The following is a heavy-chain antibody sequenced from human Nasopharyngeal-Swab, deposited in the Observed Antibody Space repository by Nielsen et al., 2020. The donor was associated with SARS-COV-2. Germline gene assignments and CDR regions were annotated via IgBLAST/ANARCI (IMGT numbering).Heavy chain of an antibody. CDR1: GFTFSNAW. J-gene: IGHJ3*02. CDR2: VKSKTDGGTT. Sequence: GESLKISCAASGFTFSNAWMSWVRQAPGKGLEWVGRVKSKTDGGTTDYAAPVKGRFTISRDDSKNTLYLQMNSLKTEDTAVYYCARDSAVTRNDAFDIWGQGTMVTVSS. V-gene: IGHV3-15*01. CDR3: ARDSAVTRNDAFDI. D-gene: IGHD4-17*01.